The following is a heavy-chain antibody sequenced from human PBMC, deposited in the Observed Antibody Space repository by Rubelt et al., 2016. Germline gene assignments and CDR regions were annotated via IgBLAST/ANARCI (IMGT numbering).Heavy chain of an antibody. CDR1: GGVFSDHY. CDR3: ALTTIIPGMDV. Sequence: QVQLQQWGAGLLKPSETLSLTCAVYGGVFSDHYWSWIRQPPGKGLQWIGEIHHSGSTNYSPPLKSRVTISVDTSRNQFSLKLNSVTAADTALYYCALTTIIPGMDVWGQGTTVTVSS. V-gene: IGHV4-34*01. J-gene: IGHJ6*02. D-gene: IGHD2-21*02. CDR2: IHHSGST.